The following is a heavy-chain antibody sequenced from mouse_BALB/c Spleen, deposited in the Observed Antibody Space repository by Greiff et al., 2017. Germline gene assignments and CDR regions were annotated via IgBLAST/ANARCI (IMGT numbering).Heavy chain of an antibody. V-gene: IGHV3-8*02. CDR2: ISYSGST. CDR1: GDSITSGY. CDR3: ARCYYGNYGVGYYAMDY. J-gene: IGHJ4*01. Sequence: DVQLQESGPSLVKPSQTLSLTCSVTGDSITSGYWNWIRKFPGNKLEYMGYISYSGSTYYNPSLKSRISITRDTSKNQYYLQLNSVTTEDTATYYCARCYYGNYGVGYYAMDYWGQGTSVTVSS. D-gene: IGHD2-1*01.